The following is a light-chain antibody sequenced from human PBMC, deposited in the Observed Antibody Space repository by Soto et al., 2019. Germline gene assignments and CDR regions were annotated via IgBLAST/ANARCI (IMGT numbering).Light chain of an antibody. J-gene: IGKJ2*01. CDR3: QQYGNSPPRYT. CDR1: QSVSSSY. CDR2: GAS. Sequence: ELVLTQSPGTLSLSPGERATLSCRASQSVSSSYLAWYQQRPGQPPRLLIYGASTRATGIPDRFSGSASGADFTLTISSLEPEDFAMYYCQQYGNSPPRYTFGQGTKLEIK. V-gene: IGKV3-20*01.